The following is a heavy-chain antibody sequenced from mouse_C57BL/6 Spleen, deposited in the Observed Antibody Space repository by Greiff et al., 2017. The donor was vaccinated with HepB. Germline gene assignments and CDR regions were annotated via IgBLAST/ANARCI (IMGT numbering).Heavy chain of an antibody. D-gene: IGHD3-2*02. J-gene: IGHJ2*01. Sequence: VQLQQPGAELVKPGASVKLSCKASGYTFTSYWMQWVKQRPGQGLEWIGEIDPSDSYTNYNQKLKGKATLTVDTSSSTAYLQLSSLTSEDSAVYYCARRTAQAHFDYWGQGTTLTVSS. CDR1: GYTFTSYW. CDR3: ARRTAQAHFDY. V-gene: IGHV1-50*01. CDR2: IDPSDSYT.